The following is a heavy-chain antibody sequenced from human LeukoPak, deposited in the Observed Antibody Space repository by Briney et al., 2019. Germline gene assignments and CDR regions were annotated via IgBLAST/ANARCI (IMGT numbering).Heavy chain of an antibody. D-gene: IGHD3-22*01. J-gene: IGHJ4*02. CDR2: IIPIFGTA. Sequence: ASVKVSCKASGGTFSSYAISWVRQAPGQGLEWMGGIIPIFGTANYAQKFQGRVTITTDASTSTAYMELSSLRSEDTAVYYCARDLDSSGYGSFDYWGQGTLVTVSS. CDR1: GGTFSSYA. V-gene: IGHV1-69*05. CDR3: ARDLDSSGYGSFDY.